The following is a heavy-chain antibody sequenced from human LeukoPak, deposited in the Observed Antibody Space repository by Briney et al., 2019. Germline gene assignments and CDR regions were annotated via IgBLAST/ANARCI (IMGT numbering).Heavy chain of an antibody. Sequence: GASVKVSCKASGYSFTNYGISWVRQAPGQGLEWMAWISAYNGDTNSAQTLQDRVTMTTDTSTSTAYMELRSLRSDDTAVYYCARDRGVTMVRGVIIYDYWGQGTLVTVSS. CDR3: ARDRGVTMVRGVIIYDY. J-gene: IGHJ4*02. D-gene: IGHD3-10*01. CDR1: GYSFTNYG. V-gene: IGHV1-18*01. CDR2: ISAYNGDT.